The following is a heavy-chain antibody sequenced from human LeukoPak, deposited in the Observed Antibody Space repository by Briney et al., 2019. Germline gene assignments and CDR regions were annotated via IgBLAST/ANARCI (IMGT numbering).Heavy chain of an antibody. J-gene: IGHJ4*02. V-gene: IGHV3-53*01. CDR1: GFTVSSIY. CDR3: AKDPFYDSSGYGG. Sequence: GGSLRLSCAASGFTVSSIYMSWVRQAPGKGLEWVSIIYRGGSTYYADSVKGRFAVSRDNSKNTLYLQMNSLRAEDTAVYYCAKDPFYDSSGYGGWGQGTLVTVSS. D-gene: IGHD3-22*01. CDR2: IYRGGST.